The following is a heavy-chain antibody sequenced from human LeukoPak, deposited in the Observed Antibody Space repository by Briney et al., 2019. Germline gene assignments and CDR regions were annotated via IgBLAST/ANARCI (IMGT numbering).Heavy chain of an antibody. CDR2: INWNGGST. CDR3: AKRDGDYYFYFYIDV. V-gene: IGHV3-20*04. D-gene: IGHD4-17*01. CDR1: GFTFDDYG. J-gene: IGHJ6*03. Sequence: GGSLRLSCAASGFTFDDYGMSWVRQAPGKGLGWVSGINWNGGSTGYADSVKGRFTISRDNAKNSLYLQMNSLRAEDTALYFCAKRDGDYYFYFYIDVWGKGTTVIVSS.